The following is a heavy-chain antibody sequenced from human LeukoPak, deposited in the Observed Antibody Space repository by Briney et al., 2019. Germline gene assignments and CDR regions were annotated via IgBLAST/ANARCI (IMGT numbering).Heavy chain of an antibody. Sequence: KPSETLSLTCTVSGGSVRSNTYYWAWIRQPPGKGLEWIGSIFYTGNTYINPSLEGRLIIDVDTSKNQFSLSLTSVTAADTAMYFCARHSRVLTSILEYFQHWGQGNLVTVSS. D-gene: IGHD2-21*02. CDR3: ARHSRVLTSILEYFQH. J-gene: IGHJ1*01. CDR2: IFYTGNT. V-gene: IGHV4-39*01. CDR1: GGSVRSNTYY.